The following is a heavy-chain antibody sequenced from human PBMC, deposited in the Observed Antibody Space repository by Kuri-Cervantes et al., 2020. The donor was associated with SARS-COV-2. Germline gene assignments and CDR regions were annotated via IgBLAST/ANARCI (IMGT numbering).Heavy chain of an antibody. CDR3: ARLGLGYCSSTSCYTRYSNGVGYYYYYGMDV. CDR2: IYYSGST. D-gene: IGHD2-2*02. J-gene: IGHJ6*02. V-gene: IGHV4-39*01. CDR1: GGSISSSSYY. Sequence: SETLSLTCTVSGGSISSSSYYWGWIRQPPGKGLEWIGSIYYSGSTYYNPSLKSRVTISVDTSKNQFSLKLSSVTAADTAVYYCARLGLGYCSSTSCYTRYSNGVGYYYYYGMDVWGQGTTVTVSS.